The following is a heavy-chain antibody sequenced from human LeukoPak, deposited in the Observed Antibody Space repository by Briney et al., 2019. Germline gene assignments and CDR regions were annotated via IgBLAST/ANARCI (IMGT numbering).Heavy chain of an antibody. CDR3: AKGGVYSYGYHPFDY. V-gene: IGHV3-30*02. CDR2: IRYDGSNK. CDR1: GFTFSSYG. D-gene: IGHD5-18*01. Sequence: GGSLRLSCAASGFTFSSYGMHWVRQAPGKGLEWVAFIRYDGSNKYYADSVKGRFTISRDNSKNTLYLQMNSLRAEDTAVYYCAKGGVYSYGYHPFDYWGQGTLVTVSS. J-gene: IGHJ4*02.